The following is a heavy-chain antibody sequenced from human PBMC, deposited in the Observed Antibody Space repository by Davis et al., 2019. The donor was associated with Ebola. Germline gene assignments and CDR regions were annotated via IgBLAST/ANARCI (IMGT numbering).Heavy chain of an antibody. CDR3: ARDVVVVAATDWFDP. V-gene: IGHV1-18*01. CDR1: GYTFTSCV. Sequence: AASVQVSCQASGYTFTSCVISWVRQAPGQGLAWMGWISAYTRDTNYAPKLQGRVTMTTDTSTSTAYMELRSLRSDDTAVYYCARDVVVVAATDWFDPWGQGTLVTVSS. D-gene: IGHD2-15*01. CDR2: ISAYTRDT. J-gene: IGHJ5*02.